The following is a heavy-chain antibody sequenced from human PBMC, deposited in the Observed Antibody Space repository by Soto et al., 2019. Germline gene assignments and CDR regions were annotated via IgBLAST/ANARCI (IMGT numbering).Heavy chain of an antibody. V-gene: IGHV5-51*01. J-gene: IGHJ4*02. CDR2: IYPGDSDT. CDR1: GYSFTSYW. CDR3: ARQFPSQDYYDSSGYYAL. Sequence: GESLKISCKSSGYSFTSYWIGWVRQMPGKGLEWMGIIYPGDSDTRYSPSFQGQVTISADKSISTAYLQWSSLKASDTAMYYCARQFPSQDYYDSSGYYALWGQGTLVTVSS. D-gene: IGHD3-22*01.